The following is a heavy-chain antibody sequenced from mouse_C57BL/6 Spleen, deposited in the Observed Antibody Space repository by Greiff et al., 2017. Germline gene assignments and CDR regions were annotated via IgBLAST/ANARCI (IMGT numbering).Heavy chain of an antibody. CDR1: GYTFTSYW. J-gene: IGHJ4*01. CDR3: ARGITTVVAPMDY. CDR2: IDPSDSET. D-gene: IGHD1-1*01. V-gene: IGHV1-52*01. Sequence: QVQLQQPGAELVRPGSSVKLSCKASGYTFTSYWMHWVKQRPIQGLEWIGNIDPSDSETHYNQKFKDKATLTVDKSSSTAYMQLSSLTSEASAVYSCARGITTVVAPMDYWGQGTSVTVSS.